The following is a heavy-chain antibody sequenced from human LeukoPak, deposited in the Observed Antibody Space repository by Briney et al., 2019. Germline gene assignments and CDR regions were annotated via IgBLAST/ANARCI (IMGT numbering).Heavy chain of an antibody. J-gene: IGHJ6*03. Sequence: PSETLSLTCTVSGGSISSYYWSWIRQPAGKGLEWIGRIDSSGSIIYNPSLKSRVTISVDTSKNQLSLKVSSVTAADTAVYYCARVKSSTRGPYYHYYMDVWGKGITVIVPS. CDR2: IDSSGSI. D-gene: IGHD3-10*01. CDR1: GGSISSYY. CDR3: ARVKSSTRGPYYHYYMDV. V-gene: IGHV4-4*07.